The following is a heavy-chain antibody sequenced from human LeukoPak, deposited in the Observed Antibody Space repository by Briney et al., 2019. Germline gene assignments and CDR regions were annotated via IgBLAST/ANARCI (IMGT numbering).Heavy chain of an antibody. CDR1: GFTFSNYA. V-gene: IGHV3-23*01. CDR3: AKEGGNDYGDYGGIFDY. D-gene: IGHD4-17*01. J-gene: IGHJ4*02. Sequence: PGGSLRLSCAASGFTFSNYAMTWVRQAPGRGLEWVSSISGSGSDTYYADSVKGRFTISRDNSKSTLYLQMNSLRAEDTAVYYCAKEGGNDYGDYGGIFDYWGQGTLVTVSS. CDR2: ISGSGSDT.